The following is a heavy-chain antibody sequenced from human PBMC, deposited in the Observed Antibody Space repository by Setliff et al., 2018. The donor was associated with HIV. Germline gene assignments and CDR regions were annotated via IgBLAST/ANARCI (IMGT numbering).Heavy chain of an antibody. Sequence: ASVKVSCKASGNILTDYFLHWVRQAPGQGREWMGWISPDTGDTRIPQRFRGRVTMTRDTSISTAYMDVSGLRSDDTAVYYCARDEPKNTEAAPGYWGQGTTVTVSS. CDR1: GNILTDYF. V-gene: IGHV1-2*02. CDR2: ISPDTGDT. J-gene: IGHJ6*02. CDR3: ARDEPKNTEAAPGY. D-gene: IGHD6-6*01.